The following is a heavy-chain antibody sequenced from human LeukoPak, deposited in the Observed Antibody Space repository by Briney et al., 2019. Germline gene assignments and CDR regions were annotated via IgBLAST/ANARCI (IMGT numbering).Heavy chain of an antibody. CDR2: IYYSGST. CDR1: GGSISSGGYS. V-gene: IGHV4-31*11. J-gene: IGHJ6*02. D-gene: IGHD4-17*01. CDR3: ARGFHDYGEPRYGMDV. Sequence: SETLSLTCAVSGGSISSGGYSWSWIRQHPGKGLEWIGYIYYSGSTYYNPSLKSRVTISVDTSKNQFSLKLSSVTAADTAVYYCARGFHDYGEPRYGMDVRGQGTTVTVSS.